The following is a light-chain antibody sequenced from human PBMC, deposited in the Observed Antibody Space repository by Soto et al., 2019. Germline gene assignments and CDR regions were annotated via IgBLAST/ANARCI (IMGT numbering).Light chain of an antibody. CDR3: QQYGSSGT. V-gene: IGKV3-20*01. CDR2: GAS. J-gene: IGKJ1*01. CDR1: QSVSNNY. Sequence: EIVLTQSPGTLSLSPGERATLSCRASQSVSNNYLAWYQQKPGQAPRLLIYGASNRATGIPGRFSGSGSGTYFTLTISRLEPEDFALYYCQQYGSSGTFGQGTKVEIK.